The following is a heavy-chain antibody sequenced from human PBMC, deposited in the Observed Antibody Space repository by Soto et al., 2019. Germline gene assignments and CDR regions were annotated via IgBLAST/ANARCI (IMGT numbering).Heavy chain of an antibody. J-gene: IGHJ6*03. CDR1: GFTFSSYA. CDR3: AKGRLRFLESNNYYYYYYMDV. CDR2: ISGSGGST. V-gene: IGHV3-23*01. D-gene: IGHD3-3*01. Sequence: EVQLLESGGGLVQPGGSLRLSCAASGFTFSSYAMSWVRQAPGKGLEWVSAISGSGGSTYYADSVKGRFTISRDNSKNQQYLQMNSLRAEDTAVYYCAKGRLRFLESNNYYYYYYMDVWGKGTTVTVSS.